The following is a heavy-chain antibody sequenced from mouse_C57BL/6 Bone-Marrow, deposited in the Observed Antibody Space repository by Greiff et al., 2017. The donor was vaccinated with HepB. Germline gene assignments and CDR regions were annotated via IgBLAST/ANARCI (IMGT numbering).Heavy chain of an antibody. D-gene: IGHD2-5*01. CDR2: INPSSGYT. J-gene: IGHJ4*01. Sequence: QVQLQQSGAELAKPGASVKLSCKASGYTFTSYWMHWVKQRPGQGLEWIGYINPSSGYTKYNQKFKDKATLTAAKSSSTAYMQLSSLTYEDSAVYYCARGGLYYSNSLAMDYWGQGTSVTVSS. CDR3: ARGGLYYSNSLAMDY. CDR1: GYTFTSYW. V-gene: IGHV1-7*01.